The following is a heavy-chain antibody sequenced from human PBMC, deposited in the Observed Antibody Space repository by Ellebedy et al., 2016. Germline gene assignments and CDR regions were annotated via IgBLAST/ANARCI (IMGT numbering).Heavy chain of an antibody. CDR1: GFTFSSYA. Sequence: GGSLRLSCAASGFTFSSYAMSWVRQAPGKGLEWVSAISGSGGSTYYADSVKGRFTISRDNSKNTLYLQMNSLRAEDTAVDYCATLTLIKGSSLGASEDWDYWGQGTLVTVSS. J-gene: IGHJ4*02. D-gene: IGHD6-13*01. V-gene: IGHV3-23*01. CDR2: ISGSGGST. CDR3: ATLTLIKGSSLGASEDWDY.